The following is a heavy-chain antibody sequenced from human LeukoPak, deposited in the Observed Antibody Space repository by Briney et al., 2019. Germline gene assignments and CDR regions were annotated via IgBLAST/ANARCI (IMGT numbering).Heavy chain of an antibody. V-gene: IGHV4-39*01. J-gene: IGHJ4*02. CDR2: INHSGST. D-gene: IGHD6-19*01. Sequence: SETLSLTCTVSGGSISSSSYYWSWIRQPPGKGLEWIGEINHSGSTNYNPSLKSRVTISVDTSKNQFSLKLSSVTAADTAVYYCARHASDSSGWYGRYYFDYWGQGTLVTVSS. CDR1: GGSISSSSYY. CDR3: ARHASDSSGWYGRYYFDY.